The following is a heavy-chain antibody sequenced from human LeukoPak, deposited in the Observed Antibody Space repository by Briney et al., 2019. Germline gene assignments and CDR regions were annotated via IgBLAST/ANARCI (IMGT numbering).Heavy chain of an antibody. CDR1: GYTFKNYG. CDR3: ARDTKRSRARWENLGFDP. Sequence: ASVKVSCKASGYTFKNYGISWVRQAPGQGLEWMAWISAYNENTHYAQNFQGRVTMTTDTTTSTAYMELRSLRSDDTAVYYCARDTKRSRARWENLGFDPWGQGTLVTVSS. D-gene: IGHD1-26*01. J-gene: IGHJ5*02. CDR2: ISAYNENT. V-gene: IGHV1-18*01.